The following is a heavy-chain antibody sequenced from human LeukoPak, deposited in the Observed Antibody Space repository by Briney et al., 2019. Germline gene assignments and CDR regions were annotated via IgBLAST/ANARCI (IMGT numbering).Heavy chain of an antibody. CDR3: ARLEYSYGYFDY. CDR1: GGSISSYY. Sequence: SETLSLTCTVSGGSISSYYWSWIRQPPGKGLEWIGYNYYSGSTNYNPSLKSRVTISVDTSKNQFSLKLSSVTAADTAVYYCARLEYSYGYFDYWSQGTLVTVSS. J-gene: IGHJ4*02. V-gene: IGHV4-59*08. CDR2: NYYSGST. D-gene: IGHD5-18*01.